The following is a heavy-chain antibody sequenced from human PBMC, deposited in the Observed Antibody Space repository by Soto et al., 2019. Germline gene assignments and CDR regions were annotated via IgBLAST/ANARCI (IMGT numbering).Heavy chain of an antibody. D-gene: IGHD2-15*01. V-gene: IGHV1-24*01. Sequence: ASVKVSCKVSGYTLTELSMHWVRQAPGKGLEWMGGFDPEDGETIYAQKFQGRVTMTGDTSTDTAYMELSSLRSEDTAVYYCAIQTPAVAALYDAFDIWGQGTMVTVSS. CDR3: AIQTPAVAALYDAFDI. CDR1: GYTLTELS. J-gene: IGHJ3*02. CDR2: FDPEDGET.